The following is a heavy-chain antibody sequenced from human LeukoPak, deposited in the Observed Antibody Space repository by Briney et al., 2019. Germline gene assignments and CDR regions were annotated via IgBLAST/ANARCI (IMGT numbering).Heavy chain of an antibody. Sequence: ASVKVSCKASGYTFTSYGISWVRQAPGQGLEWMGWISAYNGNTNYAQKFQGRVTITADKSTSTAYMELSSLRSEDTAVYYCAREPLAAAGIDYWGQGTLVTVSS. J-gene: IGHJ4*02. CDR1: GYTFTSYG. D-gene: IGHD6-13*01. V-gene: IGHV1-18*01. CDR2: ISAYNGNT. CDR3: AREPLAAAGIDY.